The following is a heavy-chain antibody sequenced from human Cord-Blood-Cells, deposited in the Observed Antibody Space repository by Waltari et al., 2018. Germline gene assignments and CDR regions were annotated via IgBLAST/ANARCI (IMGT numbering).Heavy chain of an antibody. J-gene: IGHJ6*02. V-gene: IGHV3-21*01. D-gene: IGHD3-3*01. CDR2: ISSSSSYI. Sequence: EVQLVESGGGLVKPGGSLRLSCAASGFTFSSYSMNWVRQAPGKGREWVSSISSSSSYIYYADSVKGRFTISRDNAKNSLYLQMNSLRAEDTAVYYCARADDFWSGYYYYYYGMDVWGQGTTVTVSS. CDR1: GFTFSSYS. CDR3: ARADDFWSGYYYYYYGMDV.